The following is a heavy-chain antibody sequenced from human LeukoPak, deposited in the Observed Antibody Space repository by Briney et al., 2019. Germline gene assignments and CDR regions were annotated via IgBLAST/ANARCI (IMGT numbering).Heavy chain of an antibody. D-gene: IGHD6-13*01. Sequence: PGGSLRLSCAASGFTFSTYAMSWVRQAPGKGLEWVSAISGSGVGTYYADSVKGRFTISRDNSKNTLFLQMNSLRAEDTAVYYCAKEPYSSSWHNAFDIWGQGTMVTVSS. V-gene: IGHV3-23*01. CDR3: AKEPYSSSWHNAFDI. J-gene: IGHJ3*02. CDR2: ISGSGVGT. CDR1: GFTFSTYA.